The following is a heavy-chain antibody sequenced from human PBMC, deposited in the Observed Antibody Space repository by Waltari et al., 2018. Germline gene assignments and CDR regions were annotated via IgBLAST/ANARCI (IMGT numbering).Heavy chain of an antibody. CDR2: ITYDGSNK. V-gene: IGHV3-30*02. CDR3: ARERRGYYAEY. CDR1: GFTFSDYA. Sequence: QVQLAESGGGVVQPGGSLRLSCAASGFTFSDYAMHWVRQAPGKGLECVTLITYDGSNKYYADSVKGRFTISRDDSKNTLHLQMNSLRDEDTAIYYCARERRGYYAEYWGQGTLVTVSS. J-gene: IGHJ4*02.